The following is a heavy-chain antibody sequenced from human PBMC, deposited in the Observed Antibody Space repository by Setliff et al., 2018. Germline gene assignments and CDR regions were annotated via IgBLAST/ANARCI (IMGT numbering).Heavy chain of an antibody. D-gene: IGHD1-1*01. J-gene: IGHJ4*02. V-gene: IGHV4-34*01. CDR2: VNYSANA. CDR1: GGSFSAYY. CDR3: ARTGTYRYFDY. Sequence: SETLSLTCAVCGGSFSAYYWSWARQPPGKGLEWIGEVNYSANASHNPSLKSRVTISVDTSKKQFSRQLTSVTAADTAVYYCARTGTYRYFDYWGQGTRVTVSS.